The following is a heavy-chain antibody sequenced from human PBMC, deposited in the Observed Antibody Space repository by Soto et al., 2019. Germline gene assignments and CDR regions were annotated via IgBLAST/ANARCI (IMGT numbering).Heavy chain of an antibody. J-gene: IGHJ4*02. D-gene: IGHD6-19*01. Sequence: GGSLRLSCAASGFTFSSYAMSWVRQAPGKGLEWVSAISGSGGGTYYAYSVKGRFTISRDNSKNTLYLQMNSLRAEDTVVYYCAKDRSIAVAGPVDYWGQGNLVTVSS. CDR2: ISGSGGGT. CDR3: AKDRSIAVAGPVDY. V-gene: IGHV3-23*01. CDR1: GFTFSSYA.